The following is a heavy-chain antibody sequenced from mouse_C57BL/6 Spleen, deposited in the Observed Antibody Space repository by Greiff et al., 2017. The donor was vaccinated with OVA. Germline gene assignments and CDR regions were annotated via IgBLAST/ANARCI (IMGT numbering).Heavy chain of an antibody. CDR1: GYSITSGYY. J-gene: IGHJ4*01. Sequence: EVHLVESGPGLVKPSQSLSLTCSVTGYSITSGYYWNWIRQFPGNKLEWMGYISYDGSNNYNPSLKNRISITRDTSKNQFFLKLNSVTTEDTATYYCAREGYDGYYAGAMDYWGQGTSVTVSS. CDR2: ISYDGSN. D-gene: IGHD2-3*01. V-gene: IGHV3-6*01. CDR3: AREGYDGYYAGAMDY.